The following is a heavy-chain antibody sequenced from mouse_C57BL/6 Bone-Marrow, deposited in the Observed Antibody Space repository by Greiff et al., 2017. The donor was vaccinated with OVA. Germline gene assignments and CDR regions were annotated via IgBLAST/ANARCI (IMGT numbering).Heavy chain of an antibody. D-gene: IGHD4-1*01. V-gene: IGHV5-2*01. CDR3: ARQDWESYAMDY. CDR1: EYEFPSHD. J-gene: IGHJ4*01. Sequence: EVKLVESGGGLVQPGESLKLSCESNEYEFPSHDMSWVRKTPEKRLELVAAINSDGGSTYYPDTMERRFIISRDNTKKTLYLQMISLRSEDTALSYCARQDWESYAMDYWGQGTSVTVSS. CDR2: INSDGGST.